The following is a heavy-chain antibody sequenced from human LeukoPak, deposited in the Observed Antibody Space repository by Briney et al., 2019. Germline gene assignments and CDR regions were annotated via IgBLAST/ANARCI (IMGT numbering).Heavy chain of an antibody. Sequence: PGRSLRLSCAASGFTFSSYAMSWVRQAPGKGLEWVSAISGSGGSTYYANSVKGRFTISRDNSKNTLYLQMNSLRAEDTAVYYCADLKGLLDYWGQGTLVTVSS. J-gene: IGHJ4*02. V-gene: IGHV3-23*01. CDR3: ADLKGLLDY. CDR2: ISGSGGST. CDR1: GFTFSSYA.